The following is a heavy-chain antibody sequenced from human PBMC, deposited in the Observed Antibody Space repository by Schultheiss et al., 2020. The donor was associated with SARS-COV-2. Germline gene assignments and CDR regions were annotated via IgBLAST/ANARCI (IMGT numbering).Heavy chain of an antibody. J-gene: IGHJ6*02. V-gene: IGHV3-33*01. CDR3: ARDKSEAMVTIARMDV. CDR1: GFTFSSYG. Sequence: SCAASGFTFSSYGMHWVRQAPGKGLEWVAVIWYDGSNKYYADSVKGRFTISRDNSKNTLYLQMNSLRAEDTAVYYCARDKSEAMVTIARMDVWGQGTTVTVSS. D-gene: IGHD5-18*01. CDR2: IWYDGSNK.